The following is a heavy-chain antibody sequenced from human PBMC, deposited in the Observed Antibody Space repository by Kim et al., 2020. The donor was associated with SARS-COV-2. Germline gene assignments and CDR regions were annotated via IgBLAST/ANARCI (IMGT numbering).Heavy chain of an antibody. J-gene: IGHJ2*01. Sequence: GGSLRLSCAASGFTFSSYGMHWVRQAPGKGLEWVAVIWYDGSNKYYADSVKGRFTISRDNSKNTLYLQMNSLRAEDTAVYYCARDQQQLDPCWYFDLWGRGTLVTVSS. CDR2: IWYDGSNK. D-gene: IGHD6-13*01. CDR1: GFTFSSYG. V-gene: IGHV3-33*01. CDR3: ARDQQQLDPCWYFDL.